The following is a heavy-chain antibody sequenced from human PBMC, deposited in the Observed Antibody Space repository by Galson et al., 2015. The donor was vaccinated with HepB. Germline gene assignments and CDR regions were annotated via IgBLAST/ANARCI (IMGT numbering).Heavy chain of an antibody. J-gene: IGHJ3*02. D-gene: IGHD3-22*01. CDR2: ISSSSSYI. CDR3: ARDAAYYYDSSGYPPGAFDI. Sequence: SLRLSCAASGFTFSSYSMNWVRQAPGKGLEWVSSISSSSSYIYYADSVKGRFTISRDNAKNSLYLQMNSLRAEDTAVYYCARDAAYYYDSSGYPPGAFDIWGQGTMVTVSS. V-gene: IGHV3-21*01. CDR1: GFTFSSYS.